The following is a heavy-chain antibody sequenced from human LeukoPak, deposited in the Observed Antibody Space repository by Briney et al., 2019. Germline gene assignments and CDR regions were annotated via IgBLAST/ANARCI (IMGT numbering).Heavy chain of an antibody. CDR1: GFTFSSYR. CDR2: IKQDGSEK. V-gene: IGHV3-7*01. Sequence: GGSLRLSCAASGFTFSSYRMSWVRQAPGKGLEWVANIKQDGSEKYYVDSVKGRFTISRDNAKNSLYLQMNSLRAEDTAVYYCARELMFPSRYDILTAFDYWGQGTLVTVSS. D-gene: IGHD3-9*01. CDR3: ARELMFPSRYDILTAFDY. J-gene: IGHJ4*02.